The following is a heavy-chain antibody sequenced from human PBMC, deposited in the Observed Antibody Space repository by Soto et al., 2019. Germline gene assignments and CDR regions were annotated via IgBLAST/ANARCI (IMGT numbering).Heavy chain of an antibody. CDR3: ARDLTISGDTYYYYYGMDV. D-gene: IGHD3-3*01. Sequence: GASVKVSCKASGGTFSSYAISWVRQAPGQGLEWMGGIIPIFGTTNYAQKFQGRVTITADESTSTAYMELSSLRSEDTAVYYCARDLTISGDTYYYYYGMDVWGQGTTVTVSS. CDR1: GGTFSSYA. J-gene: IGHJ6*02. V-gene: IGHV1-69*13. CDR2: IIPIFGTT.